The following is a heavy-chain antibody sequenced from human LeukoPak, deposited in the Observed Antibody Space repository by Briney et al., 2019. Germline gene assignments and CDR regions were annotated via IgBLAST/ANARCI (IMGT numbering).Heavy chain of an antibody. CDR2: IVSDGSTT. CDR1: GFTFSTYW. J-gene: IGHJ4*02. CDR3: GRDSRYSIDS. Sequence: GGSLILSCAASGFTFSTYWMHWVRQAPGKGLVWFSRIVSDGSTTTYADSVKGRFTISRDNAKNTLYLQMNSLRAEDTAVYYCGRDSRYSIDSWGQGTLVTVSS. V-gene: IGHV3-74*01. D-gene: IGHD1-14*01.